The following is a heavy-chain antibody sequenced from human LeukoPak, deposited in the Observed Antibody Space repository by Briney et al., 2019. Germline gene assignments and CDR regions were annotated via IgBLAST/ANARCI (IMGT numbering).Heavy chain of an antibody. CDR3: ASGWHSAFDI. D-gene: IGHD2-15*01. Sequence: GGSLRLSCAASGFIFSDSWMNWVRQAPGKGLEWVANIKQDGSETSYVDSVKGRFTISRDNAKDSLFLQMNSLRAEDTAVYFCASGWHSAFDIWGQGTMVTVSS. CDR2: IKQDGSET. CDR1: GFIFSDSW. J-gene: IGHJ3*02. V-gene: IGHV3-7*05.